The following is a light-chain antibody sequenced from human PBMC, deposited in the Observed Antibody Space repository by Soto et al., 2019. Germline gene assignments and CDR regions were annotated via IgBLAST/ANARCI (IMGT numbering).Light chain of an antibody. J-gene: IGKJ5*01. V-gene: IGKV4-1*01. CDR2: WTS. Sequence: DIVLTQSPDSLAVSLGERATINCKSSQTVLYSSNNKNYLAWYQQKPGQPPKLLIYWTSTRKSGVPDRFSGSGSGTDFTLTINSLQAEDVAVYYCQEYYSTPPVTFGQGTRVEIK. CDR3: QEYYSTPPVT. CDR1: QTVLYSSNNKNY.